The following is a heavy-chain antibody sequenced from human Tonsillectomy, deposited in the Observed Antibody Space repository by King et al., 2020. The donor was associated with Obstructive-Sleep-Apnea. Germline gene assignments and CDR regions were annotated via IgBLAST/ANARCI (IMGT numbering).Heavy chain of an antibody. CDR1: GYSFTSYW. Sequence: VQLVESGAEVKKPGESLKISCKGSGYSFTSYWIGWVRQMPGKGLEWMGIIDPGDSDTRYSPSFQVQVTISADKSISTAYLQWSSLKASDTAMYYCARLQCSSTSCYAENWFDPWGQGTLVTVSS. J-gene: IGHJ5*02. CDR2: IDPGDSDT. V-gene: IGHV5-51*01. CDR3: ARLQCSSTSCYAENWFDP. D-gene: IGHD2-2*01.